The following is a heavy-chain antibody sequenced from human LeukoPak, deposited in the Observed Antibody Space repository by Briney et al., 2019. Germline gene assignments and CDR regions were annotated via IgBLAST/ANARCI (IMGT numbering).Heavy chain of an antibody. J-gene: IGHJ3*02. CDR2: ISGSGGST. CDR3: AKGYLEWLLYDAFDI. CDR1: GFTFSSYG. Sequence: PGGSLRLSCAASGFTFSSYGMHWVRQAPGKGLEWVSAISGSGGSTYYADSVKGRFTISRDNSKNTLYLQMNSLRAEDTAVYYCAKGYLEWLLYDAFDIWGQGTMVTVSS. V-gene: IGHV3-23*01. D-gene: IGHD3-3*01.